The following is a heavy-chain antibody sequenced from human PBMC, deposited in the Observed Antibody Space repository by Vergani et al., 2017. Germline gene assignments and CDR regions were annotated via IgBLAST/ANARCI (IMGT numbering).Heavy chain of an antibody. CDR2: ISSSGSTI. CDR1: GFTFSRYE. Sequence: EVQLLESGGGLVQPGGSLRLSCAASGFTFSRYEMNWVRQAPGKGLEWVSYISSSGSTIYYADSVKGRFTISRDNAKNSLYLQMNSLRDDDTAVYYCARDSHLVVPADIFYYYYGMDVWGQGTTVTVSS. J-gene: IGHJ6*02. V-gene: IGHV3-48*03. D-gene: IGHD2-2*01. CDR3: ARDSHLVVPADIFYYYYGMDV.